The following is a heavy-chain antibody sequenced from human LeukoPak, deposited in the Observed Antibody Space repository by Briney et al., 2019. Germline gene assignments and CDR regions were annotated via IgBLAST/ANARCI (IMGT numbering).Heavy chain of an antibody. J-gene: IGHJ4*02. CDR1: SYSINSNYY. CDR2: IYHTGST. Sequence: PSETLSLTCSVSSYSINSNYYWGWIRQSPGKGLEWIGSIYHTGSTYYNPSLKSRVTISLDASNKQFCLRLSSVTAADTAVYYCARGSHPVTGRLGGYFDPWGKGTLVTVSS. CDR3: ARGSHPVTGRLGGYFDP. D-gene: IGHD6-19*01. V-gene: IGHV4-38-2*02.